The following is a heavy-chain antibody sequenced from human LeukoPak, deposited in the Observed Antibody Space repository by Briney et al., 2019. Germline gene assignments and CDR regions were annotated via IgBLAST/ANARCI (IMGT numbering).Heavy chain of an antibody. Sequence: GGSLRLSCAASGFTFSTYAMNWVRQAPGEGLEWVSSIGGSSTSLYYADSLKGRFTISRDNAKNSLYLQLNSLRAEDTAVYYCARAWSGYYYYFDYWGQGTLVTVSS. CDR1: GFTFSTYA. D-gene: IGHD3-3*01. CDR2: IGGSSTSL. CDR3: ARAWSGYYYYFDY. J-gene: IGHJ4*02. V-gene: IGHV3-21*01.